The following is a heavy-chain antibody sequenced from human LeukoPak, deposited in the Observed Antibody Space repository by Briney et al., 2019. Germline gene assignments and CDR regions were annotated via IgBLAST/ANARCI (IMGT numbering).Heavy chain of an antibody. J-gene: IGHJ5*02. CDR1: GGSFSGYY. CDR2: INHSGST. D-gene: IGHD6-13*01. V-gene: IGHV4-34*01. Sequence: SETLSLTCAVYGGSFSGYYWSWIRQPPGKGLEWIGEINHSGSTNYNPSLKSRVTISVDTSKNQFSLKLSSVTAADTAVYYCARGRHSSSWIPWFDPWGQGTLVTVSS. CDR3: ARGRHSSSWIPWFDP.